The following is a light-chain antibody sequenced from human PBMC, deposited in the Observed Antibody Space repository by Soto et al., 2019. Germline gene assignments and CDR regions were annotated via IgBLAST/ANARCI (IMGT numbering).Light chain of an antibody. CDR1: QSVGSN. J-gene: IGKJ1*01. V-gene: IGKV3-15*01. CDR3: QQYNNWPPDRT. CDR2: GAS. Sequence: EIVMTQSPATLSVSPGERATLSCRASQSVGSNLAWYQQKPGQDPRLLIYGASTRATGIPARFSGSGSGTEFTLTISSLQSEDFAICFCQQYNNWPPDRTFGQGTKVEIK.